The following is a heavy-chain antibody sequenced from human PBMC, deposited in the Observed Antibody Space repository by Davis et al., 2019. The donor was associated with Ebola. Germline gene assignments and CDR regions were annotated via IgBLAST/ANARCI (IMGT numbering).Heavy chain of an antibody. V-gene: IGHV3-33*06. CDR3: AKSGLSFGVVKYHYGMDV. Sequence: GESLKISCAASGFTFSSYGMHWVRQAPGKGLEWVGVIWYDGSNKYYADSVKGRFTISRDNSKKTLYLQMNSLRAEDTAVYYCAKSGLSFGVVKYHYGMDVWGKGTTVTVSS. J-gene: IGHJ6*04. CDR2: IWYDGSNK. CDR1: GFTFSSYG. D-gene: IGHD3-3*01.